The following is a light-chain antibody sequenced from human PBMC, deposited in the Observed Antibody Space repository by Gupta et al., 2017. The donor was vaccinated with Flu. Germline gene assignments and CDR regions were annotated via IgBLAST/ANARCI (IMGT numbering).Light chain of an antibody. V-gene: IGKV1-16*01. CDR2: ATS. Sequence: PSSLSASVGDRVTITCRASQEINIFVAWFQQKPGKSPKSLIYATSQVESGVPSRFSGSGSGSNCTLTISSRQPEEFATYYCQQEKSPPNTFGHGTKVDV. J-gene: IGKJ3*01. CDR3: QQEKSPPNT. CDR1: QEINIF.